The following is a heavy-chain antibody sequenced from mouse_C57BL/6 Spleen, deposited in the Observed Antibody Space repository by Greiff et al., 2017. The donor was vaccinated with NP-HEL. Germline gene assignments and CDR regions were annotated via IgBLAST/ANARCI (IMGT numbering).Heavy chain of an antibody. CDR3: ARGEIYYDYDGGAMDY. J-gene: IGHJ4*01. CDR2: INPNNGGT. Sequence: EVQLQQSGPELVKPGASVKISCKASGYTFTDYYMNWVKQSHGKSLEWIGDINPNNGGTSYNQKFKGKATLTVDKTSSTAYMERRSLTSEDSAVYYCARGEIYYDYDGGAMDYWGQGTSVTVSS. V-gene: IGHV1-26*01. CDR1: GYTFTDYY. D-gene: IGHD2-4*01.